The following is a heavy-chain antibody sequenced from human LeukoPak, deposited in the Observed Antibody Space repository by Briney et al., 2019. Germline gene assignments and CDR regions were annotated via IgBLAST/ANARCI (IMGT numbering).Heavy chain of an antibody. J-gene: IGHJ4*02. CDR3: ATGMTTVTTFYFDY. Sequence: PGGSLRLSCAASGFTFSSYRMHWVRQAPGKGLVWVSRINSDGSSTSYADSVKGRFTISRDNAKNTLYLQMNSLRAEDTAVYYCATGMTTVTTFYFDYWGQGTLVTVSS. V-gene: IGHV3-74*01. CDR2: INSDGSST. CDR1: GFTFSSYR. D-gene: IGHD4-17*01.